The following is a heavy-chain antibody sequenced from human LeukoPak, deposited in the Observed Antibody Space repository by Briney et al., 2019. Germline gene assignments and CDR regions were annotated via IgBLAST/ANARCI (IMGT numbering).Heavy chain of an antibody. V-gene: IGHV3-74*01. CDR2: INSDGSST. Sequence: GGSLRLSCAASGFTFSSYWMHWVRQAPGKGLVWVSRINSDGSSTSYADSVKGRFTISRDNAKNSLYLQMNSLRAEDTALYYCARDRFLEWLLPFDYWGQGTLVTVSS. J-gene: IGHJ4*02. CDR3: ARDRFLEWLLPFDY. CDR1: GFTFSSYW. D-gene: IGHD3-3*01.